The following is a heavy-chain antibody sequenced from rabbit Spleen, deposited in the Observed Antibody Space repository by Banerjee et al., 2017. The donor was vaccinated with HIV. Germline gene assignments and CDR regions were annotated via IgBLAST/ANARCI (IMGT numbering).Heavy chain of an antibody. V-gene: IGHV1S45*01. D-gene: IGHD1-1*01. CDR2: INTYTAKP. CDR3: ARDLVGVIGWNFYL. CDR1: GFSFSDRDV. Sequence: QEQLVESGGGLVKPEGSLTLTCKASGFSFSDRDVMCWVRQAPGKGLQWIACINTYTAKPVYATWAKGRFTISRTSSTTVTLRMTSLTAADTATYFCARDLVGVIGWNFYLWGPGTLVTVS. J-gene: IGHJ4*01.